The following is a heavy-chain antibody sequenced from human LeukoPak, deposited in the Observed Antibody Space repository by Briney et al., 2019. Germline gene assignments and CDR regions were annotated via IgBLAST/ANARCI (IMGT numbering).Heavy chain of an antibody. V-gene: IGHV3-23*01. Sequence: GGSLRLSCAASGFTFSSYAMSWVRQAPGKGLEWVSAISGSGDVTHYADSVKGRFTISRDNPKNTLYLRMNSLRAEDTAVYYCAKGGPPNWFDPWGQGTLVTVSS. CDR1: GFTFSSYA. J-gene: IGHJ5*02. CDR3: AKGGPPNWFDP. CDR2: ISGSGDVT.